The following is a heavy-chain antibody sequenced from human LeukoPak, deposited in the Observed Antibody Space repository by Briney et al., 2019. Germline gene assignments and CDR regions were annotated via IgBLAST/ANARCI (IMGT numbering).Heavy chain of an antibody. CDR3: ARVQGYCSGGSCYRNAFDI. CDR1: GFTFSSYA. J-gene: IGHJ3*02. Sequence: GGSLRLSCAASGFTFSSYAMHWVRQAPGKGLEWVAVISYDGSNKYYADSVKGRFTISRDNSKNTLYLQMNSLRAEDTAVYYCARVQGYCSGGSCYRNAFDIWGQGTMVTVSS. CDR2: ISYDGSNK. D-gene: IGHD2-15*01. V-gene: IGHV3-30*04.